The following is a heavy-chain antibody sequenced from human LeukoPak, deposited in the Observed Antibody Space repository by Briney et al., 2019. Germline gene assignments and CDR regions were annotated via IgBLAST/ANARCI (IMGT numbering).Heavy chain of an antibody. D-gene: IGHD2-2*02. J-gene: IGHJ6*02. CDR3: AGLGGIVVPAAIAYYYYYGMDV. V-gene: IGHV4-39*01. CDR1: GGSIGNSSYY. CDR2: IYYSGST. Sequence: SETLSLTCTVSGGSIGNSSYYWGWIRQPPGKGLEWIGSIYYSGSTYYNPSLKSRVTISVDTSKNQFSLKLSSVTAADTAVYYCAGLGGIVVPAAIAYYYYYGMDVWGQGTTVTVSS.